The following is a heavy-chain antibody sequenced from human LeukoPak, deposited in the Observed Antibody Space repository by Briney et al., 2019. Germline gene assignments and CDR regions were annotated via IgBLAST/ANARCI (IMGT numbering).Heavy chain of an antibody. Sequence: GGSLRLSCAASGFTVSSNYMSWVRQAPGKGLEWVSVIYSGGSTYYADSVKGRFTISRDNSKNTLYLQMNSLRAEDTAVYYCARSAGFGESNWFDPWGQGTLVTVSS. CDR2: IYSGGST. V-gene: IGHV3-53*01. J-gene: IGHJ5*02. CDR1: GFTVSSNY. D-gene: IGHD3-10*01. CDR3: ARSAGFGESNWFDP.